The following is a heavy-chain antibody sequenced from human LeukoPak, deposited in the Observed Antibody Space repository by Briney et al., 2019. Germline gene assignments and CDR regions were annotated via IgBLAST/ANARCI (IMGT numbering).Heavy chain of an antibody. Sequence: PGGSLRLSCAASGFTFSSYSMNWVRQAPGKGLEWVSSISSGSSYIYYADSVKGRFTISRDNAKNSLYLQMNSLRAEDTAVYYCARDGGYYDSSGYPPDAFDIWGQGTMVTVSS. CDR2: ISSGSSYI. CDR1: GFTFSSYS. CDR3: ARDGGYYDSSGYPPDAFDI. V-gene: IGHV3-21*01. J-gene: IGHJ3*02. D-gene: IGHD3-22*01.